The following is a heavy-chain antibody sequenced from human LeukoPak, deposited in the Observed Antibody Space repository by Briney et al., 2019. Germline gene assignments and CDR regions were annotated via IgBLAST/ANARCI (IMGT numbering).Heavy chain of an antibody. CDR1: GFTFSSYW. CDR2: INHSGST. D-gene: IGHD6-6*01. Sequence: PGGSLRLSCAASGFTFSSYWMSWVRQPPGKGLEWIGEINHSGSTNYNPSLKSRVTISVDTSKNQFSLKLSSVTAADTAVYYCARSIAARRSGLGYWGQGTLVTVSS. CDR3: ARSIAARRSGLGY. V-gene: IGHV4-34*01. J-gene: IGHJ4*02.